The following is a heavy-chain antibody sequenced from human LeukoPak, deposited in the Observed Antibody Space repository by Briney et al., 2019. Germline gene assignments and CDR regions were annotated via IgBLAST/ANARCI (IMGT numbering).Heavy chain of an antibody. Sequence: GGTLRLSCAVSGFTFSDYYMSWIRQAPGKGLEWVSYISSSGSTIYYADSVKGRFTISRDNAKNSLYLQMNSLRAEDTAVYYCARDFYSSSWVEYWGQGTLVTVSS. J-gene: IGHJ4*02. V-gene: IGHV3-11*01. D-gene: IGHD6-13*01. CDR3: ARDFYSSSWVEY. CDR2: ISSSGSTI. CDR1: GFTFSDYY.